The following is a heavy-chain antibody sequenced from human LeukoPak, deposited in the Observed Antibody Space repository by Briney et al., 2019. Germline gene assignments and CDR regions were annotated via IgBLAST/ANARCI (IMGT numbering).Heavy chain of an antibody. CDR3: AKPEYYDILTGYRALWPFDY. CDR2: ISGSGGST. V-gene: IGHV3-23*01. D-gene: IGHD3-9*01. CDR1: GFTFSSYG. J-gene: IGHJ4*02. Sequence: GGSLRLSCAASGFTFSSYGMSWVRQAPGKGLEWVSAISGSGGSTYYADSVKGRFTISRDNSKNTLYLQMNSLRAEDTAVYYCAKPEYYDILTGYRALWPFDYWGQGTLVTVSS.